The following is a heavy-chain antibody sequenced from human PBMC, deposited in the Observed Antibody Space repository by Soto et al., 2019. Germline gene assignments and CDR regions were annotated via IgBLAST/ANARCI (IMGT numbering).Heavy chain of an antibody. Sequence: QVQLQESGPGLVKPSETLSLTCTVSGGSVSSGSYYWSWIRQPPGKGLEWIGYIYYSGSTNYNPPRKSRVTISVDTSKNQFSLKLSSVTAADTAVYYCAREDYYDSSDWGQGTLVTVSS. CDR2: IYYSGST. CDR1: GGSVSSGSYY. V-gene: IGHV4-61*01. D-gene: IGHD3-22*01. CDR3: AREDYYDSSD. J-gene: IGHJ1*01.